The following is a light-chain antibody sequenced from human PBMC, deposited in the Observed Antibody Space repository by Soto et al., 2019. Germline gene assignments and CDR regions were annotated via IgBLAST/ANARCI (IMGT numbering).Light chain of an antibody. CDR1: SSNIGGNS. CDR2: DDN. Sequence: QSVLTQPPAVSAAPGQKVTISCSGSSSNIGGNSVSWYQQLPGTAPKLLIYDDNKRPSGIPDRFSGSKSGTSATLGITGFQTGDEADYYCCSWDSSVSAYVFGTGTKVTVL. V-gene: IGLV1-51*01. CDR3: CSWDSSVSAYV. J-gene: IGLJ1*01.